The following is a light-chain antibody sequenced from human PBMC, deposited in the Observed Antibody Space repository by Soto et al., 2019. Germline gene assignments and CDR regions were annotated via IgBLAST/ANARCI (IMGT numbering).Light chain of an antibody. Sequence: QSALTQPPSASGSPGQSVTISCTGTSSDVGGYNYVCWYQQYPGKAPKLIIYGVSKRPSGVADRFSGSKLGNTASLTVSGLQAEDEADYYCSSYAGGNVVVFGGGTKLTVL. CDR1: SSDVGGYNY. J-gene: IGLJ2*01. V-gene: IGLV2-8*01. CDR2: GVS. CDR3: SSYAGGNVVV.